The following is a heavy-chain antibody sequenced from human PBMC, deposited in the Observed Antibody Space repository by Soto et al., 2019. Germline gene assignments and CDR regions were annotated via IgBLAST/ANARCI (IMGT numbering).Heavy chain of an antibody. CDR3: ARKPYCSGGSCYYPDY. CDR2: IWYDGSNK. J-gene: IGHJ4*02. CDR1: GFTFSSYG. V-gene: IGHV3-33*01. D-gene: IGHD2-15*01. Sequence: GGSLRLSCAASGFTFSSYGMHWVRQAPGKGLEWVAVIWYDGSNKYYADSVKGRFTISRDNSNITLYLQMNSLRAEDTAVYYCARKPYCSGGSCYYPDYWGQGTLVTVSS.